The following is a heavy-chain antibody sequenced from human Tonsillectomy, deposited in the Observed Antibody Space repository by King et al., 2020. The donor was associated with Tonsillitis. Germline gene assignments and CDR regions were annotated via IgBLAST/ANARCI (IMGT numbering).Heavy chain of an antibody. Sequence: QLQLQESGPGLVKLSETLSLICTVSGGSISKHFWSWMRQPAGKGLEWIGRVHGTGTTNYNPSLRSRVTMSIDTSKNQISLRLSSVTAADTAVYYCARDLRDGYNPYTSDYWGQGTLVTVSS. J-gene: IGHJ4*02. CDR2: VHGTGTT. D-gene: IGHD5-24*01. CDR1: GGSISKHF. V-gene: IGHV4-4*07. CDR3: ARDLRDGYNPYTSDY.